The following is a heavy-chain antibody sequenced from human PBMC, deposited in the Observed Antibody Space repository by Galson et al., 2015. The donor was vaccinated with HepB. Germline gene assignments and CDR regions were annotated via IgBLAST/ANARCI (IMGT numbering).Heavy chain of an antibody. CDR1: GYTFTAYG. D-gene: IGHD6-19*01. J-gene: IGHJ4*02. Sequence: SVKVSCKASGYTFTAYGITWVRQAPGQGLEWMGWISVYNGNTNYARNVQGRVTMTTDTSTSTAYMELRSLRSDDVVVYYCARGVAVAGWYYFDFWGQGTLVTVSS. CDR2: ISVYNGNT. CDR3: ARGVAVAGWYYFDF. V-gene: IGHV1-18*03.